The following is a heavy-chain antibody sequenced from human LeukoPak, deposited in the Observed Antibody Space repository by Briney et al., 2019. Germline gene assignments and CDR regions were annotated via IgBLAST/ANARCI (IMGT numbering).Heavy chain of an antibody. D-gene: IGHD3-10*01. V-gene: IGHV1-8*01. CDR2: MNPNSCNT. Sequence: EASVKVSCKASGHTFTSYDINWVRQATGQGLEGMGWMNPNSCNTGYAQKFQGRVTMTRNTSISTAYMELSSLRSEDTAVYYCARVGSGSYEVRNYYYYYYMDVWGKGTTVTISS. J-gene: IGHJ6*03. CDR3: ARVGSGSYEVRNYYYYYYMDV. CDR1: GHTFTSYD.